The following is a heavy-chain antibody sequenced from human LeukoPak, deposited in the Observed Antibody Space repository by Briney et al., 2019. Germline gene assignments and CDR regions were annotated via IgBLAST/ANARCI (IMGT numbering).Heavy chain of an antibody. D-gene: IGHD5-18*01. Sequence: GGSLRLSCAASGFTFSSYGMTWVRQAPGKGLEWVSGISGSGGSTYYADSVKGQFTISRDNSKNTLYLQMNSLRAEDTAVYYCAKNSGYSYAYTPDYWGQGTLVTVSS. CDR2: ISGSGGST. J-gene: IGHJ4*02. CDR1: GFTFSSYG. V-gene: IGHV3-23*01. CDR3: AKNSGYSYAYTPDY.